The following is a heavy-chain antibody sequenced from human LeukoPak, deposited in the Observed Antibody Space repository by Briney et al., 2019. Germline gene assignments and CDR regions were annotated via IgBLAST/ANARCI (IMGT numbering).Heavy chain of an antibody. D-gene: IGHD2-21*01. Sequence: PGGSLRLSCAASGFTFSSYSMNWVRQAPGKGLEWVSSISSSSSYIYYADSVKGRFTISRDNAKNSLYLQMNSLRAEDTAVYYCARDPPCGGDCYSDDAFDIWGQGTMVTVSS. CDR3: ARDPPCGGDCYSDDAFDI. CDR2: ISSSSSYI. CDR1: GFTFSSYS. V-gene: IGHV3-21*01. J-gene: IGHJ3*02.